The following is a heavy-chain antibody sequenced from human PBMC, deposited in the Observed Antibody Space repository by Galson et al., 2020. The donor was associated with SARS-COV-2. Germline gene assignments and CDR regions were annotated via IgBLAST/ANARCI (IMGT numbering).Heavy chain of an antibody. J-gene: IGHJ6*02. D-gene: IGHD3-10*01. CDR2: IGSGSTYI. Sequence: TGGSLRLSCAASGFTFSSYKMHWVRQAPGKGLEWVSSIGSGSTYIHYADSLKGRFTISRDNARNSLYLQMKSLRAEDTAVYYCARDLGSEYCLDVWGQGTTVTVSS. V-gene: IGHV3-21*01. CDR3: ARDLGSEYCLDV. CDR1: GFTFSSYK.